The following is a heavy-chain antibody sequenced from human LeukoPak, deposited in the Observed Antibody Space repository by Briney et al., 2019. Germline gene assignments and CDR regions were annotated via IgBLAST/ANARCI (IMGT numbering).Heavy chain of an antibody. CDR3: AGRGYDSCY. Sequence: SETLSLTCTVSGGSISSGGYYWSWIRQPPGKGLEWIGEINHSGSTNYNPSLKSRVTISVDTSKNQFSLKLSSVTAADTAVYYCAGRGYDSCYWGQGTLVTVSS. D-gene: IGHD5-12*01. V-gene: IGHV4-39*07. J-gene: IGHJ4*02. CDR1: GGSISSGGYY. CDR2: INHSGST.